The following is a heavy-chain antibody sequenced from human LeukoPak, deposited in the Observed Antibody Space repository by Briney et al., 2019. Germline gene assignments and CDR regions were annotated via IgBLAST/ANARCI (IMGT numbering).Heavy chain of an antibody. CDR1: EFIFSNFA. Sequence: GGSLRLSCVASEFIFSNFAMSWVRQAPGKGLEWVSTIRGNTAATYYGDSVKGRFTISRDNSRNTLYLQMNSLRAEDTAIYYCAKDRTHRRYYDSTGYYNQYDYWGQGALVTVSS. D-gene: IGHD3-22*01. J-gene: IGHJ4*02. CDR3: AKDRTHRRYYDSTGYYNQYDY. V-gene: IGHV3-23*01. CDR2: IRGNTAAT.